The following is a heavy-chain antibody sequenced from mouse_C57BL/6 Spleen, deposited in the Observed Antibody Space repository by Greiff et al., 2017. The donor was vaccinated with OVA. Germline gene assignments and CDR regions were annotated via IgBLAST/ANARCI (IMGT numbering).Heavy chain of an antibody. J-gene: IGHJ1*03. CDR2: INPNNGGT. CDR1: GYTFTDYY. V-gene: IGHV1-26*01. CDR3: ARGGYYYGSSYYWYFDV. D-gene: IGHD1-1*01. Sequence: EVQLQQSGPELVKPGASVKISCKASGYTFTDYYMNWVKQSHGKSLEWIGDINPNNGGTSYNQKFKGKATLTVDKSSSTAYMELRSLTSEDSAVYYCARGGYYYGSSYYWYFDVWGTGTTVTVSS.